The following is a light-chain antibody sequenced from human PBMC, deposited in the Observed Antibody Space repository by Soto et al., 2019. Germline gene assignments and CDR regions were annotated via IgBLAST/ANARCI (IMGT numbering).Light chain of an antibody. V-gene: IGLV2-14*01. Sequence: QSALTQPRSVSGSPGQSVTISCAGTRSDVGGYNYVSWYQHHPGKAPKLLIYEVTNRPAEVSNRFSGSKSGITASLTISGLQSENEADYYCSSYTSGSTVIFGGGTKVTVL. CDR3: SSYTSGSTVI. CDR2: EVT. CDR1: RSDVGGYNY. J-gene: IGLJ2*01.